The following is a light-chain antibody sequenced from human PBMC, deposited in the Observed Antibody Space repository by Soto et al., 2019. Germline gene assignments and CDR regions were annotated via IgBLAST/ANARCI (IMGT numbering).Light chain of an antibody. J-gene: IGLJ3*02. CDR3: KSSDSSLSGWV. CDR1: SSNIGAGYD. CDR2: GNS. Sequence: QSVLTQPPSVSGAPGQRVTISCTGSSSNIGAGYDVHWYQQLPGTAPKLLIYGNSNRPSGVPDRFSGSKSGTSASLAITGLRAEDEADYYCKSSDSSLSGWVFGGGTKVTVL. V-gene: IGLV1-40*01.